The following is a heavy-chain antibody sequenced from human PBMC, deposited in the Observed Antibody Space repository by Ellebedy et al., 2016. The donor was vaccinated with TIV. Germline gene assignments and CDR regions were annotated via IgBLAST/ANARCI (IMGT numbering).Heavy chain of an antibody. CDR1: GHSFTSYG. CDR3: ATREWQDPMDV. J-gene: IGHJ6*02. Sequence: ASVKVSXXASGHSFTSYGIHWVRQAPGQSLEWMGWINTGNDNTKYSQKLRGRVTITRDYMELSGLMSEDTAVYYCATREWQDPMDVWGQGTTVTVSS. CDR2: INTGNDNT. V-gene: IGHV1-3*04. D-gene: IGHD3-3*01.